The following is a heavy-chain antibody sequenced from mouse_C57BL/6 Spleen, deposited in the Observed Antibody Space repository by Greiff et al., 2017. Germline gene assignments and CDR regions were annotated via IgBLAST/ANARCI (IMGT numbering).Heavy chain of an antibody. J-gene: IGHJ1*03. Sequence: VKLMESGAELVRPGASVKLSCKASGYTFTDYYINWVKQRPGQGLEWIARIYPGSGNTYYNEKFKGKATLTAEKSSSTAYMQLSSLTSEDSAVYFCARSDDGYFRDVWGTGTTVTVSS. CDR3: ARSDDGYFRDV. CDR2: IYPGSGNT. D-gene: IGHD2-3*01. V-gene: IGHV1-76*01. CDR1: GYTFTDYY.